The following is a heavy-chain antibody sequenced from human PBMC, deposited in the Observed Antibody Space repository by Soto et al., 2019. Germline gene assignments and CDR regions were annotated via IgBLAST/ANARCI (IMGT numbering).Heavy chain of an antibody. D-gene: IGHD3-10*01. V-gene: IGHV4-4*02. CDR2: IYHSWST. Sequence: QVQLQESGPGLVKPSGTLSLTCAVSSGSISSSNWWSWVRQPPGKGLEWIGEIYHSWSTHYNPSLKSRVTISVDKSKNQFSLKLSSVTAADTDVYYCARGGITMVRGVDYFDYWGQGTLVTVSS. J-gene: IGHJ4*02. CDR1: SGSISSSNW. CDR3: ARGGITMVRGVDYFDY.